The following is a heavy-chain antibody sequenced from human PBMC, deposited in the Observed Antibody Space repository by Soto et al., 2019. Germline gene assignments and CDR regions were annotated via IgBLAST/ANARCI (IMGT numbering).Heavy chain of an antibody. J-gene: IGHJ5*01. CDR2: FFSGTT. CDR3: ATTRGVAVGGSFDS. D-gene: IGHD2-15*01. V-gene: IGHV4-39*01. CDR1: GGSTSNKSSY. Sequence: ASETLSLTCTVSGGSTSNKSSYWAWIRQPPGKGLEWIGTFFSGTTFSNPSLKSRVTISIDTSKNQASLRLRSVDAPDTAIYYCATTRGVAVGGSFDSWGQGTLVTVSS.